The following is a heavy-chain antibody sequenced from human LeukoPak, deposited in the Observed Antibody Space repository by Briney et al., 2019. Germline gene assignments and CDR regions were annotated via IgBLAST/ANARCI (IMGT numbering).Heavy chain of an antibody. CDR2: INPNSGGT. CDR3: ARTAVAGHYFDY. V-gene: IGHV1-2*02. CDR1: GYTFTGYY. D-gene: IGHD6-19*01. Sequence: ASVTVSCKASGYTFTGYYMHWVRQAPGQGLEWMGWINPNSGGTNYAQKFQGRVTMTRDTSISTAYMELSRLRSDDTAVYYCARTAVAGHYFDYWGQGTLVTVSS. J-gene: IGHJ4*02.